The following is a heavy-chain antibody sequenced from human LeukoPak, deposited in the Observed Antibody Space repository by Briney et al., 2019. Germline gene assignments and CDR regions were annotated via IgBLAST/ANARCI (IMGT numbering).Heavy chain of an antibody. CDR3: ARAQVTMVRGVQHDAFDI. CDR1: GFSFSSYA. CDR2: ISSSSSYI. D-gene: IGHD3-10*01. J-gene: IGHJ3*02. V-gene: IGHV3-21*01. Sequence: GGSLRLSCAASGFSFSSYAVSWVRQAPGKGLEWVSSISSSSSYIYYADSVKGRFTISRDNAKNSLYLQMNSLRAEDTAVYYCARAQVTMVRGVQHDAFDIWGQGTMVTVSS.